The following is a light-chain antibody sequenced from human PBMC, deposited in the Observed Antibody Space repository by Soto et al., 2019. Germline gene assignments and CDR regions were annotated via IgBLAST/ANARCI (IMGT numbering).Light chain of an antibody. J-gene: IGLJ2*01. Sequence: QSALTQPPSASGTPGQRVTISCSGTSRDVGYYDYVSWYQQHPGRAPKLMIYEVTYRPSGVSNRFSGSKSGNTASLTISGRQAEDEADYYCSSFTRGTTLVFGGGTQLTVL. CDR1: SRDVGYYDY. V-gene: IGLV2-14*01. CDR3: SSFTRGTTLV. CDR2: EVT.